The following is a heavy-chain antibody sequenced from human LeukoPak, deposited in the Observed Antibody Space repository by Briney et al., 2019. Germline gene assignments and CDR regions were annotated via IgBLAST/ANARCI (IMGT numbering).Heavy chain of an antibody. Sequence: GGSLRLSCAASGFTFSSYWMSWVRQAPGKGLEWVANIKQDGSEKYYVDSVKGRFTISRDNAKNSLYLQMNSLRAEDTAVYYCAKEDGFWSGRGYFQHWGQGTLVTVSS. CDR1: GFTFSSYW. CDR2: IKQDGSEK. D-gene: IGHD3-3*01. V-gene: IGHV3-7*03. J-gene: IGHJ1*01. CDR3: AKEDGFWSGRGYFQH.